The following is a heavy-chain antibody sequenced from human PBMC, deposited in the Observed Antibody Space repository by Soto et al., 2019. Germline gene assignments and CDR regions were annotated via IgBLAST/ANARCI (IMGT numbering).Heavy chain of an antibody. Sequence: SGPTLVNPTQTLTLTCTFSGFSLSTSGVGVGWIRQPPGKALEWLALIYWNDDKRYSPSLKSRLTITKDTSKNQVVLTMTNMDPVDTATYYCAHQQWLASGNEWLSMYQFDYWGQGTLVTVSS. CDR2: IYWNDDK. CDR1: GFSLSTSGVG. J-gene: IGHJ4*02. CDR3: AHQQWLASGNEWLSMYQFDY. V-gene: IGHV2-5*01. D-gene: IGHD6-19*01.